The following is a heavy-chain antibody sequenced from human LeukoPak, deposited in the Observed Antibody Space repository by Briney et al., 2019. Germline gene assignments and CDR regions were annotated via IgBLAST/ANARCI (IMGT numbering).Heavy chain of an antibody. V-gene: IGHV3-30*02. CDR2: LQYDGSSE. CDR1: GFTFSSYG. J-gene: IGHJ4*02. CDR3: AKEKQLEPFNY. D-gene: IGHD1-1*01. Sequence: PGGSLRLSCATSGFTFSSYGKHWVRQAPGKGLEWVAFLQYDGSSEFYADSVKGRFTISRDNSKNTLYLQMNSLRAEDTAVYYCAKEKQLEPFNYWGQGTLVTVS.